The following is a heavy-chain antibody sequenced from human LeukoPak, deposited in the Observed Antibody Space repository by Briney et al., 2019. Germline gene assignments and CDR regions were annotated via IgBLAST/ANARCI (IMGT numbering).Heavy chain of an antibody. CDR1: GGTFSSYA. J-gene: IGHJ5*02. CDR3: ARATMRGFLDRFDP. D-gene: IGHD3-3*01. Sequence: SVKVSCKASGGTFSSYAISWVRQAPGQGLEWMGGIIPIFGTANYAQKFQSRVTITADESTSTAYMELSSLRSEDKAVYYCARATMRGFLDRFDPWGQGTLVTVSS. CDR2: IIPIFGTA. V-gene: IGHV1-69*13.